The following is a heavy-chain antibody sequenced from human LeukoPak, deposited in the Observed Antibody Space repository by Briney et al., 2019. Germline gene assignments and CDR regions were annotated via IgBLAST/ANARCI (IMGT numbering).Heavy chain of an antibody. CDR3: AIDSQLYYYDSSGTFDY. CDR2: IIPIFGTA. J-gene: IGHJ4*02. CDR1: GYTFTTYY. V-gene: IGHV1-69*13. D-gene: IGHD3-22*01. Sequence: ASVKVSCKAPGYTFTTYYMHWVRQAPGQGLEWMGGIIPIFGTANYAQKFQGRVTITADESTSTAYMELSSLRSEDTAVYYCAIDSQLYYYDSSGTFDYWGQGTLVTVSS.